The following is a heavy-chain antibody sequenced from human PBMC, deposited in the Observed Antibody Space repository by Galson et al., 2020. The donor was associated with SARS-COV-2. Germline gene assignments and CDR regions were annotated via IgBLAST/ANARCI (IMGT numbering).Heavy chain of an antibody. CDR3: ARLDYYDNRSWYFDY. Sequence: GESLKISCKGSGYRFTNYWIGWVRQMPGKGLEWMGLISPGNSNTRYSPSFQGQVTISADKSISTAYLQWSVLKASDTAMYYCARLDYYDNRSWYFDYRGQGTLVTVSS. J-gene: IGHJ4*02. D-gene: IGHD3-22*01. V-gene: IGHV5-51*01. CDR2: ISPGNSNT. CDR1: GYRFTNYW.